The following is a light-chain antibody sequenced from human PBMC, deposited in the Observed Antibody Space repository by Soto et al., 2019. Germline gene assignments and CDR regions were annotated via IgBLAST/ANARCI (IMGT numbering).Light chain of an antibody. V-gene: IGKV3-11*01. J-gene: IGKJ2*01. CDR1: QSVSSY. CDR3: QQRSNWPTYT. CDR2: EAS. Sequence: EIVLTQSPATLSLSPGERATLSCRASQSVSSYLAWYQQKPGQAARLLIYEASNRATGIPARFSGSGSGTDFTLTISSLEPEDFAVYYCQQRSNWPTYTFGQGTKLEIK.